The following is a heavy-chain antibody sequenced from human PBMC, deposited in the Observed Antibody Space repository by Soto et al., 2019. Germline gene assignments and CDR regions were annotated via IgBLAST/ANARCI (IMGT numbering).Heavy chain of an antibody. Sequence: GESLKISCKGSGYSFTNYWIGWVRQMPGQGLEWMGIIYPGDSDTRYSPSFQGQVTISADKSISTAYLQWNSLKASDTAMYYCARRFTNYEFFNYWGRGTLVTVSS. J-gene: IGHJ4*02. D-gene: IGHD3-3*01. V-gene: IGHV5-51*01. CDR2: IYPGDSDT. CDR1: GYSFTNYW. CDR3: ARRFTNYEFFNY.